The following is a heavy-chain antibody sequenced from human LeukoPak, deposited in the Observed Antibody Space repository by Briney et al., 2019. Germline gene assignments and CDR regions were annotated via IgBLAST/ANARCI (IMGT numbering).Heavy chain of an antibody. Sequence: SETLSLTCTVSGGSISSYYWSWIRQPPGKGLEWIGYIYYSGSTNYNPSLKSRVTISVDTSKNQFSLKLSSVTAADTAVYYCARDAFRAFDIWGQGAMLTVSS. CDR1: GGSISSYY. CDR2: IYYSGST. J-gene: IGHJ3*02. V-gene: IGHV4-59*01. CDR3: ARDAFRAFDI. D-gene: IGHD2/OR15-2a*01.